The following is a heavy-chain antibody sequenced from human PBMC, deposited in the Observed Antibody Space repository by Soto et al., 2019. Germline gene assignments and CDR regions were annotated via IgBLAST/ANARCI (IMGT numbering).Heavy chain of an antibody. CDR2: ISGSGGST. D-gene: IGHD4-17*01. CDR3: AKVEYGDPYGGVDY. J-gene: IGHJ4*02. V-gene: IGHV3-23*01. CDR1: GFTFSSYA. Sequence: GGSLRLSCAASGFTFSSYAMSWVRQAPGKGLEWVSAISGSGGSTYYADSVKGXXXXXXXXXXXXXXXXXXXXXXXDXXXXXXAKVEYGDPYGGVDYWGQGTLVTVSS.